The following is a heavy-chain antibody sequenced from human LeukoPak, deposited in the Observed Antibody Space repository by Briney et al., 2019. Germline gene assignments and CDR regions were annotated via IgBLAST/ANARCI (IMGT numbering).Heavy chain of an antibody. D-gene: IGHD3-22*01. CDR1: GFTVSSNY. J-gene: IGHJ1*01. CDR3: ARDGGDYYDSSGYPFHH. Sequence: GGSLRLSCAASGFTVSSNYMSWVRQAPGKGLEWVSVIYSGGSTYYADSVKGRFTISRDNSRNTLYLQMNSLRAEDTAVYYCARDGGDYYDSSGYPFHHWGQGTLVTVSS. CDR2: IYSGGST. V-gene: IGHV3-53*01.